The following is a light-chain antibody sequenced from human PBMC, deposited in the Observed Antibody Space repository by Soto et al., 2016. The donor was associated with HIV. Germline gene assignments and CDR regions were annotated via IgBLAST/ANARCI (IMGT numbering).Light chain of an antibody. CDR3: QQLNSYPLMYT. CDR2: KAS. V-gene: IGKV1-5*03. CDR1: QSINSW. J-gene: IGKJ2*01. Sequence: DIQMTQSPSSLSASVGDRVTIACRASQSINSWLAWYQQKAGQAPKLLIYKASSLESGVPSRFSGSGSGTEFTLTISSLQPDDFATYYCQQLNSYPLMYTFGQGTKLEIK.